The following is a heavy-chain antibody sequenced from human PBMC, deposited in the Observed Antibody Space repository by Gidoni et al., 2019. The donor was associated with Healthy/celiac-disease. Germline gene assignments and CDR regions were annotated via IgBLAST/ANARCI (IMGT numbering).Heavy chain of an antibody. J-gene: IGHJ3*02. D-gene: IGHD3-16*02. CDR1: GGSFSGYY. CDR2: INHRGST. CDR3: ARGPKDYVWGSYRKPYAFDI. V-gene: IGHV4-34*01. Sequence: QVQLQQWGAGLFKPSETLSLTCAVYGGSFSGYYWSWIRQPPGKGLEWIGEINHRGSTNYNPPLKSRVTISVDTSKNKFSLKLSSVTAADTAVYYCARGPKDYVWGSYRKPYAFDIWGQGTMVTVSS.